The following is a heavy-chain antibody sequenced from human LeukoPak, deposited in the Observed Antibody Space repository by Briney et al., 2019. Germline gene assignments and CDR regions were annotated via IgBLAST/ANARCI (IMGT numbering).Heavy chain of an antibody. D-gene: IGHD6-13*01. CDR1: GYSFTSYW. CDR3: ARSIAADGMDYYAMDV. V-gene: IGHV5-51*01. J-gene: IGHJ6*02. CDR2: IYPGDSDT. Sequence: GESLKISCKGSGYSFTSYWIGWVRQTPGKGLEWMGNIYPGDSDTKYSPSFQGQVTISVDKSISTAYLQWSSPKASDTAMYYCARSIAADGMDYYAMDVWGQGTTVTVSS.